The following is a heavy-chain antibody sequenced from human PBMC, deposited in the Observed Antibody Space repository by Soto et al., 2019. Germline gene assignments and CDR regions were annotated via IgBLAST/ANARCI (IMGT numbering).Heavy chain of an antibody. Sequence: VGSLRLSCSCSVIILEDQAMGWVHDSPGKGLDWVASVSGGGGSTYYAASVKGRFTISRDESERTVFLQMTGLRSEDTAIYYCAKLGPYSTVTTNDWFQSLGEATPVNVS. CDR2: VSGGGGST. CDR3: AKLGPYSTVTTNDWFQS. J-gene: IGHJ5*01. D-gene: IGHD4-17*01. V-gene: IGHV3-23*01. CDR1: VIILEDQA.